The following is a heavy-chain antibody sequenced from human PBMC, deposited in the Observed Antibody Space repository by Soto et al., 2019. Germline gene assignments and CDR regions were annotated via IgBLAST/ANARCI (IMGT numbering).Heavy chain of an antibody. D-gene: IGHD1-7*01. Sequence: SETLSLTCAVSGGSISGYYWSWIRQPPGKGLEWIGEINHSGSTNYNPSLKSRVTISVDTSKIQFSLKLSSVTASDTAVYYCARAANXYNWNYDDVRGRYYFDYWGQGTLVTVSS. CDR1: GGSISGYY. V-gene: IGHV4-34*01. CDR3: ARAANXYNWNYDDVRGRYYFDY. CDR2: INHSGST. J-gene: IGHJ4*02.